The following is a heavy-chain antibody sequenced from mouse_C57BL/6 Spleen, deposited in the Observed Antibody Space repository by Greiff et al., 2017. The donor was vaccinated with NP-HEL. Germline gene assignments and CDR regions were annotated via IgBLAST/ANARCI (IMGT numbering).Heavy chain of an antibody. V-gene: IGHV1-55*01. J-gene: IGHJ2*01. Sequence: VQLQQPGAELVKPGASVKMSCKASGYPFTSYWITWVKQRPGQGLGWIGEINPGSGSTNDNEKFKSKATLTVDTSSSTAYMQLSSLTSEDSAVYYCARGTPGDYWGQGTTLTVSS. D-gene: IGHD3-1*01. CDR2: INPGSGST. CDR3: ARGTPGDY. CDR1: GYPFTSYW.